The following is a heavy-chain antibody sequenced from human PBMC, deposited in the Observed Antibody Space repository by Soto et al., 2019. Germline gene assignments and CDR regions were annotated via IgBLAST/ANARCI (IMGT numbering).Heavy chain of an antibody. CDR2: ISAYNGNT. J-gene: IGHJ3*02. D-gene: IGHD5-18*01. CDR1: GYTFTSYG. CDR3: ARDQYSYGHMKDAFDI. Sequence: QVQLVQSGAEVKKPGASVKVSCKASGYTFTSYGISWVRQAPGQGLEWMGWISAYNGNTNYAQKLQGRVTMTTDTSTSTYYMELRSLRSDDTAVYYCARDQYSYGHMKDAFDIWGQGTMVTVSS. V-gene: IGHV1-18*01.